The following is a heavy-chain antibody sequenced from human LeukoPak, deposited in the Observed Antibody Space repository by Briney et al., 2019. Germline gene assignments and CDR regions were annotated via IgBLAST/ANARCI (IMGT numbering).Heavy chain of an antibody. D-gene: IGHD3-10*01. CDR3: ARSGSYFLVDYFDY. J-gene: IGHJ4*02. CDR1: GYSISNGYY. CDR2: MYHSGSP. Sequence: PSETLSLTCTVSGYSISNGYYWGWIRQPPGKGLEWIGSMYHSGSPYYNPSLKSRVTISVDTSKNQFSLKLSSVTAADTAVYYCARSGSYFLVDYFDYWGQGTLVTVSS. V-gene: IGHV4-38-2*02.